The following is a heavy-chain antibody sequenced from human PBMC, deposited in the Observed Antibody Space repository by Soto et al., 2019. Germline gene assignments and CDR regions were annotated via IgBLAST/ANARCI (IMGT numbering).Heavy chain of an antibody. CDR1: GFTFSSYA. D-gene: IGHD4-17*01. J-gene: IGHJ2*01. CDR2: ISYHGTNT. Sequence: QVQLVESGGGVVQPGTSLRLSCAASGFTFSSYAVHWVRQAPGKGLEWVALISYHGTNTYYADSVKGRFIVSRDNSKDTLYLQMNSLRAEDTALYYCARDLRTTVTTRGVWYFDLWGRGTLVTVSS. CDR3: ARDLRTTVTTRGVWYFDL. V-gene: IGHV3-30-3*01.